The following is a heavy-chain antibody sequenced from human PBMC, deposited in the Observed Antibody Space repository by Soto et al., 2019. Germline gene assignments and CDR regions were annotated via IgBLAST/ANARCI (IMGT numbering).Heavy chain of an antibody. CDR2: ISWDGGST. CDR1: GFTFDDYT. Sequence: GGSLRLSCAASGFTFDDYTMHWVRQAPGKGLEWVSLISWDGGSTYYADSVKGRFTISRDNSKNSLYLQMNSLRTEDTALYYCAKADVRYCSSTSCFGGDYYYGMDAWGQGTTVTVSS. J-gene: IGHJ6*02. V-gene: IGHV3-43*01. CDR3: AKADVRYCSSTSCFGGDYYYGMDA. D-gene: IGHD2-2*01.